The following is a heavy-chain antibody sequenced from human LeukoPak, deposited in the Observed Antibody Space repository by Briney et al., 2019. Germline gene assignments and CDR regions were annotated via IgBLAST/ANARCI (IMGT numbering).Heavy chain of an antibody. J-gene: IGHJ6*02. CDR1: GGSISSYY. CDR2: IYYSGST. CDR3: ARHVYGMDV. Sequence: SETLSLTCTVSGGSISSYYRSWIRQPPGKGLEWIGYIYYSGSTNYNPSLKSRVTISVDTSKNQFSLKLSSVTAADTAVYYCARHVYGMDVWGQGTTVTVSS. V-gene: IGHV4-59*08.